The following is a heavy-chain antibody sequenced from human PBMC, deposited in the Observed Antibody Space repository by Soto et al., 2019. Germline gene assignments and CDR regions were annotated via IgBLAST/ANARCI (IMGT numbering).Heavy chain of an antibody. V-gene: IGHV3-48*02. CDR3: ARDRVYCSGGSCYDGYYYGMDV. CDR2: ISSSSSTI. D-gene: IGHD2-15*01. Sequence: PGGSLRLSCAASGFTFSSYSMNWVCQAPGKGLEWVSYISSSSSTIYYADSVKGRLTISRDNAKNSLYLQMNSLRDEDTAVYYCARDRVYCSGGSCYDGYYYGMDVWGQGTTVTVSS. CDR1: GFTFSSYS. J-gene: IGHJ6*02.